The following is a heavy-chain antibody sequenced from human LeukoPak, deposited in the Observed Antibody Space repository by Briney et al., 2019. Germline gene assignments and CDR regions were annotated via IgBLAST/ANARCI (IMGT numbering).Heavy chain of an antibody. CDR2: IYPGDSAT. CDR3: ARGRDGYNSNWFDP. CDR1: GYSFTSYW. V-gene: IGHV5-51*01. J-gene: IGHJ5*02. Sequence: ESLKITCQGSGYSFTSYWIGWVRQMHGKGLEWMGIIYPGDSATRYQGQVTISADKSISTAYLQWSSLKASDTAMYYCARGRDGYNSNWFDPWGQGTLVTVSS. D-gene: IGHD5-24*01.